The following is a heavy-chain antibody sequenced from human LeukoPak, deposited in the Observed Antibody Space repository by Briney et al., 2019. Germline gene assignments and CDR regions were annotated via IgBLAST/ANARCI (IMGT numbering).Heavy chain of an antibody. CDR2: INHSGST. CDR1: GGSFSGYY. CDR3: ARVSYYDSSGNRGAFDY. D-gene: IGHD3-22*01. Sequence: SETLSLTCAVYGGSFSGYYWSWIRQPPGKGREWIGEINHSGSTNYNPSLKSRVTISVDTSKNQFSLKLRSVTAADTAVYYCARVSYYDSSGNRGAFDYWGQGTLVTVSS. J-gene: IGHJ4*02. V-gene: IGHV4-34*01.